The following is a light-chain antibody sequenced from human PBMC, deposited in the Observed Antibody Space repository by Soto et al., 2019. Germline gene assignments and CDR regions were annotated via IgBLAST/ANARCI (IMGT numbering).Light chain of an antibody. CDR1: QSVGSY. J-gene: IGKJ5*01. V-gene: IGKV3-11*01. CDR2: DAS. CDR3: QQRGDWPPAIT. Sequence: EIVLTQSPATLSLSLGERATLSCRASQSVGSYLAWFQVKPGQAPRLLIYDASDRATGVPDRFSGSGSGTDFTLTIRSLEPEDFALYFCQQRGDWPPAITFGQGTRLEIK.